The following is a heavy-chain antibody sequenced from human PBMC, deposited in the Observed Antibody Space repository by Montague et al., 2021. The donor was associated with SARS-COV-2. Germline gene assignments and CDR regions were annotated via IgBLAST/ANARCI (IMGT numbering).Heavy chain of an antibody. Sequence: SETLSLTCSVSGGSFSSGDSDWGWLRQAPGKGLEWIGDLHYAGSAYYNPSLRSRVTISADTSKNQFSLKLNSVTAADTAVYYCVATYNGNWYYFDYWGQGTLVTVSS. D-gene: IGHD6-13*01. J-gene: IGHJ4*02. CDR1: GGSFSSGDSD. CDR3: VATYNGNWYYFDY. CDR2: LHYAGSA. V-gene: IGHV4-39*01.